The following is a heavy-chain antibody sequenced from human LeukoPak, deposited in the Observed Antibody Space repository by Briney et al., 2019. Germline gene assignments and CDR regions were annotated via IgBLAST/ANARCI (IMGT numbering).Heavy chain of an antibody. CDR2: INPNSDGT. CDR3: ATDARRTYPEYYFDY. Sequence: ASVKVSCTASGYTFTGYHMHWVRQAPGQGLEWMGWINPNSDGTNYAQKFQGRVTMTRDTSISIAYMELSRLTSDDTAVYYCATDARRTYPEYYFDYWGQGTVVTVSS. V-gene: IGHV1-2*02. CDR1: GYTFTGYH. J-gene: IGHJ4*02.